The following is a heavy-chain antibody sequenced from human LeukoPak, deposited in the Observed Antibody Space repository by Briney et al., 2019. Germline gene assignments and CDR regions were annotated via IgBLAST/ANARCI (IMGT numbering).Heavy chain of an antibody. V-gene: IGHV4-34*01. Sequence: SETLSLTCAVYGGSFSGYYWSWIRQPPGKGLEWIWEINHSGSTNYNPSLKSRVTISVDTSKNQFSLKLSSVTAADTAVYYCARVKVYYGSGSSRPFDPWGQGTLVTVSS. J-gene: IGHJ5*02. CDR1: GGSFSGYY. CDR2: INHSGST. CDR3: ARVKVYYGSGSSRPFDP. D-gene: IGHD3-10*01.